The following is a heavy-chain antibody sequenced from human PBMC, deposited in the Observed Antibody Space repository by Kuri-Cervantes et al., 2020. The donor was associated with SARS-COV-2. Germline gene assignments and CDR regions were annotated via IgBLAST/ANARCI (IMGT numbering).Heavy chain of an antibody. Sequence: ASVKVSCKASGYTFTSYYMHWVRQAPGQGLEWMGIINPSGGSTSYAQKFQGRVTMTRDTSTSTVYMELSSLRSEDTAVYHCARGVQLWFQGNYYYYYMDVWGKGTTVTVSS. CDR1: GYTFTSYY. D-gene: IGHD5-18*01. J-gene: IGHJ6*03. V-gene: IGHV1-46*01. CDR3: ARGVQLWFQGNYYYYYMDV. CDR2: INPSGGST.